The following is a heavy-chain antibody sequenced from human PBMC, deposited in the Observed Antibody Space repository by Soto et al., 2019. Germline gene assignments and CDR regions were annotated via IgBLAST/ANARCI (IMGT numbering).Heavy chain of an antibody. V-gene: IGHV3-15*01. Sequence: GGSLRLSCAASGFTFSNAWMSWVRQAPGKGLEWVGRIKSKTDGGTTDYAAPVKGRFTISRDDSKNTLYLQMNSLKTEDTAVYYCTTPRSGWYAYYYYGMDVWGQGTTVTVSS. CDR1: GFTFSNAW. CDR2: IKSKTDGGTT. J-gene: IGHJ6*02. D-gene: IGHD6-19*01. CDR3: TTPRSGWYAYYYYGMDV.